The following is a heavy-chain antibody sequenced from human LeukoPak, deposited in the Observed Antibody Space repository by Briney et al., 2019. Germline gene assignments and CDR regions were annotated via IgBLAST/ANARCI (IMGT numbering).Heavy chain of an antibody. V-gene: IGHV4-38-2*01. CDR2: ISHSGST. D-gene: IGHD3-10*01. CDR3: ARGHYGSGSYYKGNYFDY. Sequence: SVTLTLTCAVSRYSISSGYKWGWLRQSAGKGLELIGSISHSGSTYYNPSLKSRVTISVDTSKNEFSLNLSSVTAADTAVYYCARGHYGSGSYYKGNYFDYWGRGTLVTVSS. CDR1: RYSISSGYK. J-gene: IGHJ4*02.